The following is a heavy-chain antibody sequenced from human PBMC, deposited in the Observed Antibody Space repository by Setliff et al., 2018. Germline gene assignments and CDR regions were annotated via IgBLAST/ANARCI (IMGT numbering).Heavy chain of an antibody. CDR2: IYHSGST. D-gene: IGHD6-13*01. CDR3: ARDHIYSSSWYYYYYGMDV. CDR1: GYSISSGHY. Sequence: SETLSLTCAVSGYSISSGHYWGWIRQPPGKGLEWIGSIYHSGSTYYNPSLKSRVTISIDTSKNQFSLKLSSVTAADTAVYYCARDHIYSSSWYYYYYGMDVWGQGTTVTVSS. J-gene: IGHJ6*02. V-gene: IGHV4-38-2*02.